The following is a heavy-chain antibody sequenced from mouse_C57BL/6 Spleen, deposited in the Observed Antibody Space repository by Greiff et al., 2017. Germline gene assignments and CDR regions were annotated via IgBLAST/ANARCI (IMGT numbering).Heavy chain of an antibody. V-gene: IGHV1-59*01. D-gene: IGHD2-1*01. J-gene: IGHJ1*03. CDR1: GYTFTSYW. Sequence: QVQLKQPGAELVRPGTSVKLSCKASGYTFTSYWMHWVKQRPGQGLEWIGVIDPSDSYTNYNQKFKGKATLTVDTSSSTAYMQLSSLTSEDSAVYYCARWGNYVYLWYFDVGGTGPTVTVSS. CDR2: IDPSDSYT. CDR3: ARWGNYVYLWYFDV.